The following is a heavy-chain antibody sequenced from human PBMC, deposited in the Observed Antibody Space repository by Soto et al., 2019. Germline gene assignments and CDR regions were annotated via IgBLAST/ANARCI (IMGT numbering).Heavy chain of an antibody. V-gene: IGHV4-31*03. Sequence: QVQLQESGPGLVKPSQTLSLTCTVSGGSISSGGYYWSWIRQHPGKGLEWIGYIYYSGSTYYNPSLKSRVTISVDTSKNQFSLKLSSVTAADTAVYYCAGYCSGGSCYSDAFDIWGQGTMVTVSS. CDR3: AGYCSGGSCYSDAFDI. D-gene: IGHD2-15*01. J-gene: IGHJ3*02. CDR2: IYYSGST. CDR1: GGSISSGGYY.